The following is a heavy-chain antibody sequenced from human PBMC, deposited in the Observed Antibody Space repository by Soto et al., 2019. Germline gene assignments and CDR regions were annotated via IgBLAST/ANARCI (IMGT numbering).Heavy chain of an antibody. J-gene: IGHJ6*02. D-gene: IGHD6-13*01. Sequence: SGPTLVNPTQTLTLTCTFSGFSLSTSGMCVSWIRQPPGKALEWLARIDWDDDKYYSTSLKTRLTISKDTSKNQVVLTMTNMDPVDTATYYRARIREYSSSWSYYYYYGMDVWGQGTTVTVSS. CDR1: GFSLSTSGMC. CDR2: IDWDDDK. CDR3: ARIREYSSSWSYYYYYGMDV. V-gene: IGHV2-70*11.